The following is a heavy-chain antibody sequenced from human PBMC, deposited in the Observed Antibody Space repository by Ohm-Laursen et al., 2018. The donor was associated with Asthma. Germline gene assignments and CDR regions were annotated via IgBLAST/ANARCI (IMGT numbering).Heavy chain of an antibody. CDR2: IYYSGST. V-gene: IGHV4-39*01. Sequence: GTLSLTCLVSGDSISSSTYYWGWIRQPPGKGLEWIGSIYYSGSTYYNPSLKSRVTISVDTSKNQFSLRLTSVTAADTAVYYCARRPGVSNSIDYWGQGSLVTVSS. J-gene: IGHJ4*02. CDR3: ARRPGVSNSIDY. CDR1: GDSISSSTYY. D-gene: IGHD4-23*01.